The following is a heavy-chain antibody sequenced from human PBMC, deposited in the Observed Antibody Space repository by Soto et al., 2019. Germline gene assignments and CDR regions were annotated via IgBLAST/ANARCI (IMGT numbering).Heavy chain of an antibody. CDR3: ARDTAAAGIFHY. J-gene: IGHJ4*02. CDR1: GYTFTSYG. Sequence: QVQLVQSGAAVKKPGASVKVSCKASGYTFTSYGISWVRQAPGQGLEWMGWISAYNGNTNYAQKLQGRVTMTTDTSTSTAYMEMMSLRSDDTAVDYCARDTAAAGIFHYWGQGTLVTVSS. D-gene: IGHD6-13*01. CDR2: ISAYNGNT. V-gene: IGHV1-18*01.